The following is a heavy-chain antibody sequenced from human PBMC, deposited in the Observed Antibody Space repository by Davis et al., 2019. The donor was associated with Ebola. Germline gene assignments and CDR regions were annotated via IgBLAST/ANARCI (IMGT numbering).Heavy chain of an antibody. CDR2: ISGTSTYT. Sequence: GESLKISCAASGFTFSSFAMSWVRQAPGKGLEWVSTISGTSTYTYYADSVKGRFTISRDNSKNTLYLQMSSLRAEDTAMYYCAKRTDSRSFEFWGQGTLVTVSS. CDR1: GFTFSSFA. CDR3: AKRTDSRSFEF. D-gene: IGHD1-14*01. V-gene: IGHV3-23*01. J-gene: IGHJ4*02.